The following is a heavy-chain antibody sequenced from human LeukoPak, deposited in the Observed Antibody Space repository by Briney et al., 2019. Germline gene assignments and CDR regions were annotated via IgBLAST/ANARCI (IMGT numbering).Heavy chain of an antibody. V-gene: IGHV3-23*01. J-gene: IGHJ4*02. CDR3: AKYPASGGYFDY. D-gene: IGHD6-13*01. CDR2: ISGSGANT. Sequence: GGSLRLSCAASGFTFSTYSMSWVRLAPGKGLEWVTGISGSGANTYYADSVKGRFTISRDNSKNTLYLQMNSLRAEDTAVFYCAKYPASGGYFDYWGQGTLVTVSS. CDR1: GFTFSTYS.